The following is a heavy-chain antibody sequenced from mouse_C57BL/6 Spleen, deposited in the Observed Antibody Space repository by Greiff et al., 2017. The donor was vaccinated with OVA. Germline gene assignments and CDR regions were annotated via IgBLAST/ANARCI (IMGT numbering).Heavy chain of an antibody. Sequence: DVQLQESGPELVKPGASVKISCKASGYTFTDYYMHWVKQSHGKSLEWIGDINPNNGGTSYNQKFKGKATLTVDKSSSTAYMEPRSLTSEDSAVYYCAISGWLLRYFDYWGQGTTLTVSS. CDR3: AISGWLLRYFDY. CDR1: GYTFTDYY. D-gene: IGHD2-3*01. V-gene: IGHV1-26*01. J-gene: IGHJ2*01. CDR2: INPNNGGT.